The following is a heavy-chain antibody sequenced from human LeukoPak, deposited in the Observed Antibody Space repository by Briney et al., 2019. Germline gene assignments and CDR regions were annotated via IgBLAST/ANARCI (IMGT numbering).Heavy chain of an antibody. D-gene: IGHD2-2*01. CDR3: GREGVPAAMRYANWFDP. J-gene: IGHJ5*02. V-gene: IGHV3-11*01. CDR1: GFSFSDSY. CDR2: ITSSGTTT. Sequence: GGSLRLSCSASGFSFSDSYMSWFRLSPEQGLEWIAYITSSGTTTEYADSVKGRFTISRVNAKNSLYLQMNSLRPEDTAVYYCGREGVPAAMRYANWFDPWGQGTLVTVSS.